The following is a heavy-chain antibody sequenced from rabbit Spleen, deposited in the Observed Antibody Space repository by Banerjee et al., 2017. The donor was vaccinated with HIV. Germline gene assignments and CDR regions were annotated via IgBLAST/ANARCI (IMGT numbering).Heavy chain of an antibody. Sequence: QEQLVESGGGLVKPGASLTLTCTASGFSLSNSYWICWVRQAPGKGLEWIACTATGGTYNTYYATWAKGRFTISKTSSTTVTLQVTSLTAADTATYFCARATNTWDNYPYYLSLWGPGTLVTVS. CDR3: ARATNTWDNYPYYLSL. V-gene: IGHV1S45*01. D-gene: IGHD4-2*01. J-gene: IGHJ4*01. CDR2: TATGGTYNT. CDR1: GFSLSNSYW.